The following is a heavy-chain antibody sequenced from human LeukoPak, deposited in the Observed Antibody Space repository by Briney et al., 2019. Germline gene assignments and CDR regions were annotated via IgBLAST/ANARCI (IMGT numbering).Heavy chain of an antibody. V-gene: IGHV4-59*12. CDR3: ARILSDILTGYFDY. CDR2: IYYSGST. Sequence: SETLSLTCTVSGGSISSYYWSWIRQPPGKGLEWIGYIYYSGSTNYNPSLKSRVTISVDTSKNQFSLKLSSVTAADTAVYYCARILSDILTGYFDYWGQGTLVTVSS. CDR1: GGSISSYY. J-gene: IGHJ4*02. D-gene: IGHD3-9*01.